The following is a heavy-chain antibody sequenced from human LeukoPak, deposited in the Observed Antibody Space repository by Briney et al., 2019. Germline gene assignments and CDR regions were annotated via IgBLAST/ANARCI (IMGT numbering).Heavy chain of an antibody. J-gene: IGHJ6*02. V-gene: IGHV1-8*01. CDR1: GGTFTSYD. CDR2: MNPNSGNT. D-gene: IGHD7-27*01. Sequence: GASVKVSCTASGGTFTSYDINWVRQATGQGLEWMGWMNPNSGNTGYAQKFQGRVTMTRNTSISTAYMELSSLRSEDTAVYYCARVGPGDLDYYGMDVWGQGTTVTVSS. CDR3: ARVGPGDLDYYGMDV.